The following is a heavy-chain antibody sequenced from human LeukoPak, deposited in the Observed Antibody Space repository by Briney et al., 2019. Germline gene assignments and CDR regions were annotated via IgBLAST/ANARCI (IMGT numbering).Heavy chain of an antibody. CDR3: AKGDGDYVGYYYYGMDV. Sequence: GRSLRLSCAASGFTFDDYAMHWVRQAPEKGLEWVSGISWNSGSIGYADSVKGRFTISRDNAKNSLYLQMNSLRAEDTALYYCAKGDGDYVGYYYYGMDVWGQGTTVTVSS. V-gene: IGHV3-9*01. CDR1: GFTFDDYA. CDR2: ISWNSGSI. D-gene: IGHD4-17*01. J-gene: IGHJ6*02.